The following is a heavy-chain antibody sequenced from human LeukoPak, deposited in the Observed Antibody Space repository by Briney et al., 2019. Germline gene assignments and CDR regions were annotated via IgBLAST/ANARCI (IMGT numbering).Heavy chain of an antibody. V-gene: IGHV5-51*01. CDR2: IYPGDSNI. CDR3: ARRMYSSGWYYFDY. D-gene: IGHD6-19*01. Sequence: GESLKISCKGAGYTFSSYWIAWVRQMPGKGLEWMGIIYPGDSNIRYSLSFQGQVTISADTSISTAYLQWSSLKASDTAMYYCARRMYSSGWYYFDYWGQGTLVTVSS. CDR1: GYTFSSYW. J-gene: IGHJ4*02.